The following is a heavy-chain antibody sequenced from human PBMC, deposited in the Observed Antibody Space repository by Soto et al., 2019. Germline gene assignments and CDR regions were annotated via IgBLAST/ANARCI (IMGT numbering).Heavy chain of an antibody. CDR3: ARAVSITMVRGVISPLGY. J-gene: IGHJ4*02. CDR2: IIPILGIA. Sequence: QVQLVQAGAEVKKPGSSVKVSCKASGGTFSSYTISWVRQAPGQGLEWMGRIIPILGIANYAQKFQGRVTITADKSTSTAHMELSSLRSEDTAVYYCARAVSITMVRGVISPLGYWGQGTLVTVSS. CDR1: GGTFSSYT. D-gene: IGHD3-10*01. V-gene: IGHV1-69*02.